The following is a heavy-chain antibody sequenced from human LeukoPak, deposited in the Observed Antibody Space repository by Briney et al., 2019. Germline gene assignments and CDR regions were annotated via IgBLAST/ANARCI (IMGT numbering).Heavy chain of an antibody. CDR3: AGVSGWYNNPYYFDY. J-gene: IGHJ4*02. CDR2: IYYSGST. CDR1: GGSISSYY. D-gene: IGHD6-19*01. Sequence: SETLSLTCTVSGGSISSYYWSWIRQPPGKGLEWIGYIYYSGSTNYNPSLKSRVTISVDTSKNQFSLKLSSVTAADTAVYYCAGVSGWYNNPYYFDYWGQGTLVTVSS. V-gene: IGHV4-59*01.